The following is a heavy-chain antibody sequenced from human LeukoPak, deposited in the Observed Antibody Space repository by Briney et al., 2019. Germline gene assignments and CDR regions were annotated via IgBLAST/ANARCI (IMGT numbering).Heavy chain of an antibody. CDR1: GGSISSHY. V-gene: IGHV4-59*11. CDR2: IYYSGST. CDR3: ARGRANFDP. J-gene: IGHJ5*02. Sequence: SETLSLTCTASGGSISSHYWSWIRQPPGKRLEWIGYIYYSGSTNYSPSLKSRVTISVDTSRNHFSLKLNSLTAADTAVYYCARGRANFDPWGQGTLVTVSS.